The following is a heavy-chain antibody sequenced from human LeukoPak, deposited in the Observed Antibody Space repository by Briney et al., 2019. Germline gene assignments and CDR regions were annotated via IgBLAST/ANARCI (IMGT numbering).Heavy chain of an antibody. Sequence: SETLSLTCTVSGGSISSYYWSWIRQPPGKGLEWIGYIYYSGSTNYNPSLKSRVTISVDTSKNQFSLKLSSVTAADTAVYYCARAVAVAGTGHFEHWGQGTLVTVSS. D-gene: IGHD6-19*01. J-gene: IGHJ1*01. CDR2: IYYSGST. V-gene: IGHV4-59*01. CDR1: GGSISSYY. CDR3: ARAVAVAGTGHFEH.